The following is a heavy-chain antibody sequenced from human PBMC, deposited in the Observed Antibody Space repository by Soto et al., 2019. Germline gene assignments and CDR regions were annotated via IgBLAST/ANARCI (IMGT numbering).Heavy chain of an antibody. D-gene: IGHD1-26*01. J-gene: IGHJ3*02. Sequence: SETLSLTCAVYGGSFSGYYWSWIRQPPGKGLEWIGEINHSGSTNYNPSLKSRVTISVDTSKNQFSLKLSSVTAADTAVYYCARRATTCAFDIWGQGTMVTVSS. CDR1: GGSFSGYY. V-gene: IGHV4-34*01. CDR2: INHSGST. CDR3: ARRATTCAFDI.